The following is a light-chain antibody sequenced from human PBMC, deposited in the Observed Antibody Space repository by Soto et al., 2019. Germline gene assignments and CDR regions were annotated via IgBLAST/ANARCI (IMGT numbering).Light chain of an antibody. CDR2: STS. J-gene: IGLJ1*01. CDR3: AAWDDRLDVYV. Sequence: QPVLTQPPSASGTPGQIVAISCSGSSSNIGSNTVTWYQQLPGTAPKLLIYSTSQRSSGVPGRFSGSKSGASASLSISGLQSEDEDEYYCAAWDDRLDVYVFGTGTKLTVL. V-gene: IGLV1-44*01. CDR1: SSNIGSNT.